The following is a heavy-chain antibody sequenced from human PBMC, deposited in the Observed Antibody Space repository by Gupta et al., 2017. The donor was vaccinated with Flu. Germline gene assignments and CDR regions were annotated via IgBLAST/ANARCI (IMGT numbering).Heavy chain of an antibody. CDR3: ARGSGLIDV. J-gene: IGHJ6*03. CDR2: ISSVVSNK. V-gene: IGHV3-30-3*01. Sequence: TDEMRWVCHAEGKGMELLEVISSVVSNKYYAVYVKERFNISKDNSKNTLYLQICSLRGEDTGLYYCARGSGLIDVWGKGTTVAVSS. D-gene: IGHD3-10*01. CDR1: TDE.